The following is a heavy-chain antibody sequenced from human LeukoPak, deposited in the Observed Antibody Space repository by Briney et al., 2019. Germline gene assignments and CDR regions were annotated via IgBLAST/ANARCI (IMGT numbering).Heavy chain of an antibody. Sequence: ASVKVSCKASGYTFTGYYMHWVRQAPGQGLEWMGWINPNSGGTNYAQKFQGRVTMTRDTSISTAYMELSRLRSDDTAVYYCARSGDDSSGPISDYWGQGTLVTVSS. J-gene: IGHJ4*02. CDR2: INPNSGGT. V-gene: IGHV1-2*02. CDR3: ARSGDDSSGPISDY. CDR1: GYTFTGYY. D-gene: IGHD3-22*01.